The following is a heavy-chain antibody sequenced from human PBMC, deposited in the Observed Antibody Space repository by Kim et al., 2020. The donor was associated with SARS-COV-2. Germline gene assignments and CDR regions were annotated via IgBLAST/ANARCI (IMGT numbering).Heavy chain of an antibody. V-gene: IGHV3-73*01. CDR1: GFTFSGSA. CDR3: TSLSESTFS. Sequence: GGSLRLSCAVSGFTFSGSAVHWVRQASGKGLEWVGRIRTKVNSYTTSYAASVEGRFTISRDDSKKAAYLQMNSLKTEDTDVYYCTSLSESTFSWGQGTL. J-gene: IGHJ5*02. CDR2: IRTKVNSYTT.